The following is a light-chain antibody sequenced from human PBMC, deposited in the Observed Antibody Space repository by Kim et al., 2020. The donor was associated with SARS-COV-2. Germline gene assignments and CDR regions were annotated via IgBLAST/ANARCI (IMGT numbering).Light chain of an antibody. V-gene: IGKV3-15*01. J-gene: IGKJ1*01. Sequence: ETVMTQSPATLSVSPGEGATLSCRASHSVSTNLAWYQQKPGQAPRILIYGTSTRVTGIPARFSGSGSGTEFTLTISSLQSEDFAVYYCQQYHDWPPWTFGQGTKLEIK. CDR1: HSVSTN. CDR3: QQYHDWPPWT. CDR2: GTS.